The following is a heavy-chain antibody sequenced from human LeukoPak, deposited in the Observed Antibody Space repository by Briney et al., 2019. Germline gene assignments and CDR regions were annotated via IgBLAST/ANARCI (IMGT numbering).Heavy chain of an antibody. D-gene: IGHD3-10*01. CDR1: GFTFSTYI. CDR3: AKDLHYGSADY. V-gene: IGHV3-21*01. J-gene: IGHJ4*02. Sequence: PGGSLRLSCAASGFTFSTYIMNWVRQIPGKGLEWVSSIGTSTSYIYYADSVKGRFTISRDNAKNSLYLQMNSLRAEDTAVYYCAKDLHYGSADYWGQGTLVTVSS. CDR2: IGTSTSYI.